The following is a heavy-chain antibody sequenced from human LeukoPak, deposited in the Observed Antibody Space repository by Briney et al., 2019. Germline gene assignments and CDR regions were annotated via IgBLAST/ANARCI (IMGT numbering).Heavy chain of an antibody. CDR2: IFHRDPET. J-gene: IGHJ4*02. D-gene: IGHD1-26*01. Sequence: GESLKISCKGSGYTFATYWIGWVRQMPATGLEYMGIIFHRDPETIYSPSFQGQVACSSDKSISTAYLQWSSLKASATAMYYCARLVGGSFSSVDYWGQGTLVTVSS. V-gene: IGHV5-51*01. CDR1: GYTFATYW. CDR3: ARLVGGSFSSVDY.